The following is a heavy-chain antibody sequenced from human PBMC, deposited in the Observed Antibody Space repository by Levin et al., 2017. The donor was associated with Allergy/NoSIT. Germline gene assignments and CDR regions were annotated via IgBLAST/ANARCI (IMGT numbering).Heavy chain of an antibody. CDR2: ISGSGDRT. V-gene: IGHV3-23*01. J-gene: IGHJ4*02. CDR3: AKPLWALVHTRFYFDY. D-gene: IGHD3-16*01. CDR1: GFSFGNYA. Sequence: QAGGSLRLSCTGSGFSFGNYAMSWVRQVPGKGLEWVSSISGSGDRTDYADSVKGRFTTARDNSRNTLYLQINNLRFEDTATYYCAKPLWALVHTRFYFDYWGQGTLVTVSS.